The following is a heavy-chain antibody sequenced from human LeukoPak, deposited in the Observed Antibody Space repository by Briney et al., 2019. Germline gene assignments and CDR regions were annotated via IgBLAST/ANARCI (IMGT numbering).Heavy chain of an antibody. V-gene: IGHV1-69*05. D-gene: IGHD5-18*01. CDR1: GGTFSSYA. Sequence: SVKVSCKASGGTFSSYAISWVRQAPGQGLEWMGGIIPIFGTANYAQKFQGRVTITTDESTSTAYMELSSLRSEDTAVYYCARSTGGFGYSYAIDYWGQGTLVTVSP. CDR3: ARSTGGFGYSYAIDY. CDR2: IIPIFGTA. J-gene: IGHJ4*02.